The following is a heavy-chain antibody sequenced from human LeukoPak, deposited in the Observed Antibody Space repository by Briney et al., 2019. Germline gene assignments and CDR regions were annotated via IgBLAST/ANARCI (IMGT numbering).Heavy chain of an antibody. CDR3: ARDLDWILFDC. J-gene: IGHJ4*02. D-gene: IGHD3-9*01. V-gene: IGHV3-74*03. CDR2: IRPEGTTT. Sequence: GGSLRLPCAASGFTFSTYWMHWVRQAPGKGLVWVARIRPEGTTTAYADSVKGRFTISRDNAKNTLFLQMNSLSAEDTAVYYCARDLDWILFDCWGQGTLVTVSS. CDR1: GFTFSTYW.